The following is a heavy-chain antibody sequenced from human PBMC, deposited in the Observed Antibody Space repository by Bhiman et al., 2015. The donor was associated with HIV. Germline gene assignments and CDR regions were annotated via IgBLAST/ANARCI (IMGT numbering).Heavy chain of an antibody. V-gene: IGHV3-30*04. D-gene: IGHD3-9*01. CDR2: ISYDGSNR. CDR1: GFTFNNYA. Sequence: QVHLVESGGGVVQPGRSLRLSCAASGFTFNNYAMHWVRQAPGKGLEWVAAISYDGSNRYYTDSVKGQFTISRDNSKNTLSLQMNSLRPEDTAVYYRARAGVGDILTGYYHDYWGQGTLVTVSS. CDR3: ARAGVGDILTGYYHDY. J-gene: IGHJ4*02.